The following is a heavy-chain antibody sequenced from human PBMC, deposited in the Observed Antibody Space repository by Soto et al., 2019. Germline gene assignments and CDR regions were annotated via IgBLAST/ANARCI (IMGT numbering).Heavy chain of an antibody. CDR2: IYYSGST. Sequence: SETLSLTCTVSGGSISSYYWSWIRQPPGKGLEWIGYIYYSGSTNYNPSLKSRVTISVDTSKNQFSLKLSSVTAADTAVYYCARQGRDYGSGSYYDPSYYYYYMDVWGKGTTVTVSS. J-gene: IGHJ6*03. CDR3: ARQGRDYGSGSYYDPSYYYYYMDV. CDR1: GGSISSYY. V-gene: IGHV4-59*08. D-gene: IGHD3-10*01.